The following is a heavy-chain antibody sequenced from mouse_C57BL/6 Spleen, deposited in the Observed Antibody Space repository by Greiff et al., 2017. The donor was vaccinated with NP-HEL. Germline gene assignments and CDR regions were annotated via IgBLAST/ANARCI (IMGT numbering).Heavy chain of an antibody. CDR3: ARVHYDYDVFAY. CDR1: GYSITSGYY. CDR2: ISYDGSN. J-gene: IGHJ3*01. D-gene: IGHD2-4*01. Sequence: EVHLVESGPGLVKPSQSLSLTCSVTGYSITSGYYWNWIRQFPGNKLEWMGYISYDGSNNYNPSLKNRISITRDTSKNQFFLKLNSVTTEDTATYYCARVHYDYDVFAYWGQGTLVTVSA. V-gene: IGHV3-6*01.